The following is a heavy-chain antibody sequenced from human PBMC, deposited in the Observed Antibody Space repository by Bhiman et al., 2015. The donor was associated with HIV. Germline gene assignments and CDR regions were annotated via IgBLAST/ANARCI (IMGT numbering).Heavy chain of an antibody. V-gene: IGHV3-30*03. CDR2: TSYDGSNK. Sequence: QVQLVESGGGVVQPGRSLRLSCAASGFAFSNFGMHWVRQAPGKGLEWVAVTSYDGSNKYYADSVKGRFTISRDNAKNSLYLQMNSLRAEDTAIYYCAGGWDLLASNYWGQGTLVTVSS. J-gene: IGHJ4*02. D-gene: IGHD1-26*01. CDR1: GFAFSNFG. CDR3: AGGWDLLASNY.